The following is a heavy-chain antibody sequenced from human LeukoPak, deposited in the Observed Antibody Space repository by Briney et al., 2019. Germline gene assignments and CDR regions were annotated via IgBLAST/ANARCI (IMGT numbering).Heavy chain of an antibody. D-gene: IGHD5-24*01. V-gene: IGHV3-23*01. J-gene: IGHJ4*02. CDR2: INPSGGTT. CDR3: AKDRVDNSYLFDS. CDR1: GFTFNSYA. Sequence: GGSLRLSCAASGFTFNSYALTWVRQAPGRGLEWISNINPSGGTTEYADSVKGRFTISRDNSKNTLYLQMNSLRADDTAVYYCAKDRVDNSYLFDSWGLGTLVTVSS.